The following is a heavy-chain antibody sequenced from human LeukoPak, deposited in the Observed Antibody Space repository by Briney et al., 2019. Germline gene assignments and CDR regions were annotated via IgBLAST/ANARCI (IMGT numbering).Heavy chain of an antibody. D-gene: IGHD6-19*01. CDR2: IIPIFGTA. V-gene: IGHV1-69*01. CDR1: GGTFSSHA. J-gene: IGHJ3*02. Sequence: GASVRVSCKASGGTFSSHAISWVRQAPGQGLEWMGGIIPIFGTANYAQKFQGRVTITADESTSTAYMELSSLRSEDTAVYYCAREWYSSGWYGGHDAFDIWGQGTMVTVSS. CDR3: AREWYSSGWYGGHDAFDI.